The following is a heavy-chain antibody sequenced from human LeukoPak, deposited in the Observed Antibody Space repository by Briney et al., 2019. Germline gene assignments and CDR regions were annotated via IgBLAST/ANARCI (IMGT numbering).Heavy chain of an antibody. CDR1: GGSFSGYY. Sequence: SETLSLICAVYGGSFSGYYWSWIRQPPGKGLEWIGEINHSGSTNYNPSLKSRVTISVDTSKNQFSLKLSSVTAADTAVYYCARTVGAHSGDFDYWGQGTLVTVSS. CDR2: INHSGST. J-gene: IGHJ4*02. D-gene: IGHD4-23*01. CDR3: ARTVGAHSGDFDY. V-gene: IGHV4-34*01.